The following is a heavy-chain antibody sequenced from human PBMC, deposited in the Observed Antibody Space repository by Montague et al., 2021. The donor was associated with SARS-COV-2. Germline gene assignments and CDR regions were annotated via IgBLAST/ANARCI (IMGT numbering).Heavy chain of an antibody. D-gene: IGHD4-23*01. Sequence: SETLSLTCPVSGASISTDCYYWGWLPPRQRKGLEWFGSIYYSGDTYYNPCLKSRVTLSVDTSQNQFSLRLSSVTAADTAVYYCVRGGDYTDYGGVDYWGQGTLVIVSS. CDR3: VRGGDYTDYGGVDY. V-gene: IGHV4-39*01. CDR2: IYYSGDT. J-gene: IGHJ4*02. CDR1: GASISTDCYY.